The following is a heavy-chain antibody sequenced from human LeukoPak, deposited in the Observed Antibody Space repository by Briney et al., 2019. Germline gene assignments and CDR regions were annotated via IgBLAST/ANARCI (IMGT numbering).Heavy chain of an antibody. CDR3: ARGYSDYPSEYWFDP. D-gene: IGHD6-13*01. J-gene: IGHJ5*02. CDR1: GGSISSSSYS. Sequence: SETLSLTCTVSGGSISSSSYSWSWIRQPPGKGLEWIGYIYHSGSTYYNPSLKSRVTISVDRSKNQFSLKLSSVTAADTAVYYCARGYSDYPSEYWFDPWGQGTLVTVSS. CDR2: IYHSGST. V-gene: IGHV4-30-2*01.